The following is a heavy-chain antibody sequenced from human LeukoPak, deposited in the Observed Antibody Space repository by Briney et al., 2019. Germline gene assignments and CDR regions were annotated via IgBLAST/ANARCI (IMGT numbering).Heavy chain of an antibody. D-gene: IGHD1-20*01. CDR2: IYYSGST. J-gene: IGHJ4*02. CDR3: GRQVNWSLPYYFDY. CDR1: GGSISSYF. V-gene: IGHV4-59*08. Sequence: SETLSLTCTVSGGSISSYFWSWMRQPPGKGREWIGYIYYSGSTNYNPSLKSRVTISVDTSNNQFSLKLSSVTAADTPGYFCGRQVNWSLPYYFDYWGQGGLVSVCS.